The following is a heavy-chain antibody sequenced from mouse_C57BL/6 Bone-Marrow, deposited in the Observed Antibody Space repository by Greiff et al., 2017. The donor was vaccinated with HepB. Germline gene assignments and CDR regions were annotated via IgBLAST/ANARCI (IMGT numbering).Heavy chain of an antibody. Sequence: EVKLVESGGGLVKPGGSLKLSCAASGFTFSDYGMHWVRQAPEKGLEWVAYISSGSSTIYYADTVKGRFTISRDNAKHTPFLQMTSLRSEDTAMYYCARPTTVVYWYFDVWGTGTTVTVSS. CDR2: ISSGSSTI. D-gene: IGHD1-1*01. V-gene: IGHV5-17*01. CDR3: ARPTTVVYWYFDV. CDR1: GFTFSDYG. J-gene: IGHJ1*03.